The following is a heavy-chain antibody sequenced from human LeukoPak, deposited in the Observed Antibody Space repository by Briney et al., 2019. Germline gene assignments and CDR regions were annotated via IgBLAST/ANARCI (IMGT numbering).Heavy chain of an antibody. CDR3: ARDYYDSPRGI. CDR1: GGTFSSYA. J-gene: IGHJ3*02. D-gene: IGHD3-22*01. CDR2: IIPILGIA. V-gene: IGHV1-69*04. Sequence: ASVKVSCTASGGTFSSYAISWVRQAPGQGLEWMGRIIPILGIANYAQKFQGRVTITADKSTSTAYMELSSLRSEDTAVYYCARDYYDSPRGIWGQGTMVTVSS.